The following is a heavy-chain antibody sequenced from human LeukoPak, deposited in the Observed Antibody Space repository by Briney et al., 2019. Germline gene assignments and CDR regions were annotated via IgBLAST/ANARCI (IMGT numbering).Heavy chain of an antibody. V-gene: IGHV1-24*01. CDR2: FDPDDGET. CDR3: ATPPYSSGRSPFDY. J-gene: IGHJ4*02. Sequence: GASVKVSCKVSGYTLTELSMHWVRQAPGKGLEWMGGFDPDDGETIYAQKFQGRVTMTEDTSTDTAYMELSSLRSEDTAVYYCATPPYSSGRSPFDYWGQGTLVTVSS. CDR1: GYTLTELS. D-gene: IGHD6-19*01.